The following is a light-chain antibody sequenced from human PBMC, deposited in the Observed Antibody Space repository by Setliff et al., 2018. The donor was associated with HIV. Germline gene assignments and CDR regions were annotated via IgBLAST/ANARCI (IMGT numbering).Light chain of an antibody. J-gene: IGLJ1*01. V-gene: IGLV2-14*01. CDR2: DVS. Sequence: QSALTQPASVPGSPGQSITISCTGTSSDVGGYNYVSWYQQHPGKAPKLMISDVSKRPSGVSSRFSGSKSGNTASLTISGLQTEDEADYYCSSYTSSSTYVFGTGTKVTV. CDR3: SSYTSSSTYV. CDR1: SSDVGGYNY.